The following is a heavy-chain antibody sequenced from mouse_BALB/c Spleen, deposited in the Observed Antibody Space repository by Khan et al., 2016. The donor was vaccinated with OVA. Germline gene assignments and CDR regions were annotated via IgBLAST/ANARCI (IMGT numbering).Heavy chain of an antibody. CDR3: AKGVCSYYYTLDY. CDR1: GFSLSDYG. CDR2: IWGGGTT. J-gene: IGHJ4*01. Sequence: VELVESGPGLVVPSQNLSITCTVSGFSLSDYGVSWIRQPPGKGLEWLGVIWGGGTTYYNSALKSRLSISKDNSKSQVFLKMSSLQSDDTAMFYCAKGVCSYYYTLDYWGQGTSVTVSS. V-gene: IGHV2-6-5*01.